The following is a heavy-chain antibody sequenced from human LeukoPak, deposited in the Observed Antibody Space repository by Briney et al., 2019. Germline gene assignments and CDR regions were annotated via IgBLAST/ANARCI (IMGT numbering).Heavy chain of an antibody. Sequence: SETLSLTCTVSGGSISSYYWSWIRQPPGKGLEWIGYIYYSGSTNYNPSLKSRVTISVDTSKNQFSLKLSSVTAADTAVYYCARQKLYDYVWGSYGQNAFDIWGQGTMVTVSS. CDR3: ARQKLYDYVWGSYGQNAFDI. CDR1: GGSISSYY. J-gene: IGHJ3*02. CDR2: IYYSGST. D-gene: IGHD3-16*01. V-gene: IGHV4-59*08.